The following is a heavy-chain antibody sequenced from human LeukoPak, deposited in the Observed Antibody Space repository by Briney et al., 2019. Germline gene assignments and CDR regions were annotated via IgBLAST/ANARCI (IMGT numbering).Heavy chain of an antibody. Sequence: GASVKVSRKASGYTFTGYYMHWVRQAPGQGLEWMGWINPNSGGTNYAQKFQGRVTMTRDTSISTAYMELSRLRSDDTAVYYCARVVYSAPVYMDVWGKGTTVTVSS. CDR1: GYTFTGYY. D-gene: IGHD2-15*01. CDR2: INPNSGGT. J-gene: IGHJ6*03. V-gene: IGHV1-2*02. CDR3: ARVVYSAPVYMDV.